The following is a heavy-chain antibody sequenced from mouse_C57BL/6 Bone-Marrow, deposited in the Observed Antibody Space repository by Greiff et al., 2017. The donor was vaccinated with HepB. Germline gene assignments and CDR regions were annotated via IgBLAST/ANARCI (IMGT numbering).Heavy chain of an antibody. CDR1: GYSITNGNHW. J-gene: IGHJ1*03. Sequence: EVKLMESGPALVKPSQTVSLTCTVTGYSITNGNHWWNWIRQVSGSKLEWIGYISSSGSTDSNPSLKSRISITRDTSKNQLFLQLNSVTTEDIATYYCAREGPYYGYDVRYFDVWGTGTTVTVSS. CDR2: ISSSGST. V-gene: IGHV3-4*01. D-gene: IGHD2-2*01. CDR3: AREGPYYGYDVRYFDV.